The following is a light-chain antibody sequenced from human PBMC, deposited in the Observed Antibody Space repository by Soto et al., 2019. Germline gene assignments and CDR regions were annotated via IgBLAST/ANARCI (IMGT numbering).Light chain of an antibody. Sequence: SYELTQPPSVSVSPGQTARITCSGDALPKQYAYWYQQKPGQAPVLVIYKDSERPSGIPERFSGSSSGTTVTLTISGVQAEDEADYFCLSYAGNSIWLFGGGTKLTVL. CDR1: ALPKQY. CDR2: KDS. V-gene: IGLV3-25*02. CDR3: LSYAGNSIWL. J-gene: IGLJ2*01.